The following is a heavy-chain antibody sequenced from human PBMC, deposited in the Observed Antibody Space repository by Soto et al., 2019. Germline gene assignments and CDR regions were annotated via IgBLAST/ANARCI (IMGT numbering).Heavy chain of an antibody. Sequence: QVQLVQSGAEVKKPGSSVNGSWKASGGTFSSYTISWVRQAPGQGLEWMGRIIPILGIANYAQKFQGSVTITADKSTSTAYMELSSLRSEDTAVYYCARGGIVATIARFDYWGQGTLVTVSS. CDR2: IIPILGIA. CDR1: GGTFSSYT. D-gene: IGHD5-12*01. CDR3: ARGGIVATIARFDY. J-gene: IGHJ4*02. V-gene: IGHV1-69*02.